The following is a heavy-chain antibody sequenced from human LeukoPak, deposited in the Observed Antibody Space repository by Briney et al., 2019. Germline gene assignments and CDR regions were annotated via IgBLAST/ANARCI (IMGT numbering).Heavy chain of an antibody. J-gene: IGHJ4*02. CDR2: IRYDGSNK. CDR3: AKDYGGNSGGYYFDY. V-gene: IGHV3-30*02. Sequence: PGGSLRLSCAASGFTFSSYGMHWVRQAPGKELEWVAFIRYDGSNKYYADSVKGRFTISRDNSKNTLYLQMNSLRAEDTAVYYCAKDYGGNSGGYYFDYWGQGTLVTVSS. D-gene: IGHD4-23*01. CDR1: GFTFSSYG.